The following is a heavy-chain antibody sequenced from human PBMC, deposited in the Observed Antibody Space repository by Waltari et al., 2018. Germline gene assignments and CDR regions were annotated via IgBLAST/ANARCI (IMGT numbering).Heavy chain of an antibody. CDR2: INQITGDT. J-gene: IGHJ5*01. V-gene: IGHV4-59*11. CDR1: NGSLNNHY. CDR3: AREGSLYSSTGGWIGP. Sequence: GPGLVKPSETLSLTCTVSNGSLNNHYWSWIRQPPGKRMEWIGWINQITGDTNYNPSLESRVIISSDISKNQFSLKLTSVTAADTAIYYCAREGSLYSSTGGWIGPWGQGMLVTVSS. D-gene: IGHD2-2*01.